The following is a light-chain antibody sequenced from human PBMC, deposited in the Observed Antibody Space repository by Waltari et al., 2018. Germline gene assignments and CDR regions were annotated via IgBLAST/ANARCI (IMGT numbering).Light chain of an antibody. Sequence: DIQLTQSPSFLSASVGDRVTITCRASQVISSHLAWYQQEPGKAAKLLIYAASTLQTGVPARVRRLGSSTEFNLRISSLHPKDYGSYFFQQLHAYPLSFVGITKVEI. V-gene: IGKV1-9*01. CDR3: QQLHAYPLS. CDR1: QVISSH. CDR2: AAS. J-gene: IGKJ4*01.